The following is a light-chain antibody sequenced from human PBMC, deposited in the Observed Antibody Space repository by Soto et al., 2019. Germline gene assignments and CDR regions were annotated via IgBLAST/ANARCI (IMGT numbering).Light chain of an antibody. V-gene: IGLV2-8*01. CDR1: SSDVGAYNY. CDR2: EVT. CDR3: SSFASSNTWV. Sequence: GSWAQSVTISCTGTSSDVGAYNYVSWYQQHAGKAPKLVIYEVTKRPSGVPDRFSGSKSANTASLTVSGLQAEDEADYYCSSFASSNTWVFGGGTKLTVL. J-gene: IGLJ3*02.